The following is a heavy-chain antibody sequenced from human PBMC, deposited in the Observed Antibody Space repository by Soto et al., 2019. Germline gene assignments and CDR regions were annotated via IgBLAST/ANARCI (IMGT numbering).Heavy chain of an antibody. D-gene: IGHD6-6*01. CDR2: TYYRSKWYN. CDR1: VDSISSNRAA. V-gene: IGHV6-1*01. CDR3: ARTLSSSAENWFDP. Sequence: SQTRTVTCAISVDSISSNRAAWNWIRQSPSRGLEWLGRTYYRSKWYNDYAVSVKSRITINPDTSKNQFSLQLNSVTPEDTAVYFCARTLSSSAENWFDPWGQGTLVTVSS. J-gene: IGHJ5*02.